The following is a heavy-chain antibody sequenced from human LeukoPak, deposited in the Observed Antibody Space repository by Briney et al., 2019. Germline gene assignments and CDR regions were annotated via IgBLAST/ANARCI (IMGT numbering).Heavy chain of an antibody. V-gene: IGHV4-59*01. D-gene: IGHD2-8*01. CDR2: IYYSGST. Sequence: PSETLSLTCTVSGGSISRYYWSWIRQPPGKGLEWIGYIYYSGSTNYNPSLKSRVTISVDTSKNQFSLKLSSVTAADTAVYYCVVYGVLPRDAFDIWGQGTMVTVSS. CDR3: VVYGVLPRDAFDI. CDR1: GGSISRYY. J-gene: IGHJ3*02.